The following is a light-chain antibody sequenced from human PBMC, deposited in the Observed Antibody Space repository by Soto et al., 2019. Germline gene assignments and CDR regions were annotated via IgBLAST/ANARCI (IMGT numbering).Light chain of an antibody. CDR2: GAS. J-gene: IGKJ4*01. CDR3: HQYDSSPLT. V-gene: IGKV3-20*01. CDR1: QSVSNSY. Sequence: ESVLTQSPGTMSLSPGERATLSCRASQSVSNSYLARYQHKPGQAPRLLIYGASRRATGIPDRFSGSGSGTALTLAISRLEPEDFAVDYCHQYDSSPLTFGGGTKVEIK.